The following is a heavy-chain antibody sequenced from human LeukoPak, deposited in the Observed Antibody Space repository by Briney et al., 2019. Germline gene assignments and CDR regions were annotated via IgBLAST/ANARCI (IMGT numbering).Heavy chain of an antibody. CDR2: IKQGGSAK. CDR3: ARGDPGQWPIFFEY. CDR1: GFTFSKYW. J-gene: IGHJ4*02. D-gene: IGHD6-19*01. Sequence: PGGSLRLSCAGSGFTFSKYWMSWLRQDPGKGLEWVAHIKQGGSAKYYVDSVKGRFTISRDNAKNSLYLQMNRLTVEDTAVYYCARGDPGQWPIFFEYWGQGILVTVSS. V-gene: IGHV3-7*01.